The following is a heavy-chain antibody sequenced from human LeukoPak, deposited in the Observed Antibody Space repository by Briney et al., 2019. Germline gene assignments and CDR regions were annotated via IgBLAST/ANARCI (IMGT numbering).Heavy chain of an antibody. D-gene: IGHD3-22*01. CDR2: IRYDGSNK. V-gene: IGHV3-30*02. CDR3: AKADDYYDSSGYPY. CDR1: GFTFSSYG. Sequence: GGSLRLSCAASGFTFSSYGMHWVRQAPGKGLEWVAFIRYDGSNKYYADSVKGRFTISRDNSKNTLYLQMNSLRAEDTAVYYCAKADDYYDSSGYPYWGQGTPVTVSS. J-gene: IGHJ4*02.